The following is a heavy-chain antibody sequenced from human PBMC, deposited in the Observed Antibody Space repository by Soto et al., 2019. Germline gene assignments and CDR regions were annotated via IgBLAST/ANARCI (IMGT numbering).Heavy chain of an antibody. CDR3: TRHDYGDYGDVDYYGMDV. J-gene: IGHJ6*02. D-gene: IGHD4-17*01. V-gene: IGHV3-73*01. CDR2: IRGKANSYAT. Sequence: EVQLVESGGGLVQPGGSLKLSCAASGFTFSGSAMHWVRQASGKGLEWVGRIRGKANSYATAYAASVKGRFTISRDDSKNTAYLQMNSLKAEDTAVYYCTRHDYGDYGDVDYYGMDVWGQGTTVTVSS. CDR1: GFTFSGSA.